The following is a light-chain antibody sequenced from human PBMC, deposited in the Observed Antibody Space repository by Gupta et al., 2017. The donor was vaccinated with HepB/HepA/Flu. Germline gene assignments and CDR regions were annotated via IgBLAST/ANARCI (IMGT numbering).Light chain of an antibody. V-gene: IGKV3-11*01. J-gene: IGKJ3*01. Sequence: EFVLTQSPATLSVSPGGRATRSCRASQSVGNYLAWYQHKPGQAPRLLIYDASNRATGIPARFTGTGTGTEFTLTISTLETEDAAVYYCKQRKNWPIPFGPGTKVDIK. CDR2: DAS. CDR3: KQRKNWPIP. CDR1: QSVGNY.